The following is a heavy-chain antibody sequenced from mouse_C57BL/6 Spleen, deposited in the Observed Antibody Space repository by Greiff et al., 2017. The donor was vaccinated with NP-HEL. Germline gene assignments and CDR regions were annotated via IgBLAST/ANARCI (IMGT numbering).Heavy chain of an antibody. J-gene: IGHJ2*01. Sequence: QVQLQQPGAELVRPGSSVKLSCKASGYTFTSYWMHWVKQRPIQGLEWIGNIDPSDSDTHYNQKFKDKATLTVDKSSSTAYMQLSSLTSEDSAVYYCARSRDSSGGDYWGQGTTLTVSS. D-gene: IGHD3-2*02. CDR2: IDPSDSDT. CDR1: GYTFTSYW. CDR3: ARSRDSSGGDY. V-gene: IGHV1-52*01.